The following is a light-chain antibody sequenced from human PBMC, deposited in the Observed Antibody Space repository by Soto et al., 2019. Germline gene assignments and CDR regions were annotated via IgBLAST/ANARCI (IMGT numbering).Light chain of an antibody. CDR3: QQRSDWPPIT. CDR1: QSVSNNY. V-gene: IGKV3-11*01. J-gene: IGKJ5*01. CDR2: GAS. Sequence: IVLTQSPCTLSLSPGERATPSCGASQSVSNNYLAWYQQKPGQAPRLLIYGASNRATGIPDRFSGSGSGTDFTLTISSLEPEDFAVYYCQQRSDWPPITFGQGTRLEIK.